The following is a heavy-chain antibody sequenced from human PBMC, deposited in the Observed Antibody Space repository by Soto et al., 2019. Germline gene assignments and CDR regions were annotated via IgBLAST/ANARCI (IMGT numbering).Heavy chain of an antibody. CDR2: IYYSGST. J-gene: IGHJ4*02. D-gene: IGHD6-13*01. Sequence: QVQLQESGPGLVKPSETLSLTCTVSGGSISSYYWSWIRQPPGKGLEWIGYIYYSGSTNYNPSLKSRVTISVDTSKNQFSLKLSSVTAADTAVYYCAREEGSSWYGSFDYWGQGTLVTVSS. CDR3: AREEGSSWYGSFDY. CDR1: GGSISSYY. V-gene: IGHV4-59*01.